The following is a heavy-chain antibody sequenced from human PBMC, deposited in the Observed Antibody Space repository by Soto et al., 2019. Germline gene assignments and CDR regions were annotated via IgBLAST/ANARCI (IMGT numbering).Heavy chain of an antibody. D-gene: IGHD6-19*01. Sequence: PGGSLRLSCAASGFTFINYAMTWVRQVPGEGLEWVSTISGNGANTHYADSVKGRFSISRDNSKNTLYIQMNSLRADDTAVYYCAKDYGSSRYFFDYWGQGALVTVSS. J-gene: IGHJ4*02. V-gene: IGHV3-23*01. CDR1: GFTFINYA. CDR2: ISGNGANT. CDR3: AKDYGSSRYFFDY.